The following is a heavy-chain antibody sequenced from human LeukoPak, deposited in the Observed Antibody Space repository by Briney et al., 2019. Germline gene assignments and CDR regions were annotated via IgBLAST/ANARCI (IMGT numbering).Heavy chain of an antibody. CDR3: TKDHGTYIDY. V-gene: IGHV3-33*06. Sequence: GRSLRLSCAASGFTFSSYGMHWVRQAPGKGLEWVALIWYDGSNKYYADSVKGRFTISRDNSKNTLYLQMNSLRAEDTAVYYCTKDHGTYIDYWGQGTLVTVSS. CDR2: IWYDGSNK. CDR1: GFTFSSYG. D-gene: IGHD5-24*01. J-gene: IGHJ4*02.